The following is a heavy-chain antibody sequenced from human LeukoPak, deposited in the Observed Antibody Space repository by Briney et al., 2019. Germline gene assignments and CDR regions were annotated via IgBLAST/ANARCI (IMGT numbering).Heavy chain of an antibody. CDR1: GYTFSDYY. V-gene: IGHV1-2*02. CDR2: INPNSGDT. J-gene: IGHJ4*02. D-gene: IGHD6-13*01. Sequence: AASVKVSCKASGYTFSDYYIHWVRQAPGQGLQWMGWINPNSGDTNYAQRFQGRVTMTRDTSISTAYMELYRLRSDDTAVYYCARVYGSSWYKGPYFDFWGQGTLVTVSS. CDR3: ARVYGSSWYKGPYFDF.